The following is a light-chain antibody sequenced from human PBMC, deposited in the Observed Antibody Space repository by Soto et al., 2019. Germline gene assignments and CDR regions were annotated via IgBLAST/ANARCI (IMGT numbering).Light chain of an antibody. V-gene: IGKV1-5*01. CDR3: QQYNTYSSLT. CDR1: QSISSW. CDR2: DAS. J-gene: IGKJ4*01. Sequence: IQMPQSPSTLSASVGARVTITCRASQSISSWLAWYQQTLGRAPRLLSYDASSLESGVPSRFSGSGYGTEFTLTISSLQPDDFATYDGQQYNTYSSLTVGGGTKVDIK.